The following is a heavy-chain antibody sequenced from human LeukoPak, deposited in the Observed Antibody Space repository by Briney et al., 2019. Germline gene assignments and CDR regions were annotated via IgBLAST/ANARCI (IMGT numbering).Heavy chain of an antibody. CDR1: GYTFTSYD. V-gene: IGHV1-8*01. J-gene: IGHJ4*02. CDR3: ARDYYDSSGYYRKDY. Sequence: ASVKVSFKASGYTFTSYDINWVRQATGQGLEWMGWMNPNSGNTGYAQKFQGRVTMTRNTSISTAYMELSSLRSEDTAVYYCARDYYDSSGYYRKDYWGQGTLVTVSS. CDR2: MNPNSGNT. D-gene: IGHD3-22*01.